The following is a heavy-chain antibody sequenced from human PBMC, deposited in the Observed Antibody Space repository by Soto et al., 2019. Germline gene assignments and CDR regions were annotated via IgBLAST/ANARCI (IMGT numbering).Heavy chain of an antibody. D-gene: IGHD4-4*01. CDR1: GGTFSSYA. Sequence: SVKVSCKASGGTFSSYAISWVRQAPGQGLEWIGGIIRRFGTADYAQRFQGRVAISADESPSTVYMELSSLRSEDTAVYYCARDLGATVTNYYYFGMDVWGQGTTVTVSS. J-gene: IGHJ6*02. CDR2: IIRRFGTA. CDR3: ARDLGATVTNYYYFGMDV. V-gene: IGHV1-69*13.